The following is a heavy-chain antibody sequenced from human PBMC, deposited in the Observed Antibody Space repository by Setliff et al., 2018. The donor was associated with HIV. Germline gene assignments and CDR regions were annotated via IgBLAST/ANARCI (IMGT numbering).Heavy chain of an antibody. D-gene: IGHD5-12*01. CDR1: GFRFSDYA. J-gene: IGHJ4*02. Sequence: PGGSLRLSCAASGFRFSDYAMTWVRQAPGKRLEWVSGISASGGGTYYADSVRCRFTISRDNSKNTLHLQMNSLRADDTAVYYCARDQHPQGGFPDYWGQGTLVTVSS. CDR3: ARDQHPQGGFPDY. CDR2: ISASGGGT. V-gene: IGHV3-23*01.